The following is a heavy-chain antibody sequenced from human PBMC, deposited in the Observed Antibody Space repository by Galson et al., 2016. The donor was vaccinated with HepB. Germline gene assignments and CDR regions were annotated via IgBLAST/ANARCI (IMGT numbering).Heavy chain of an antibody. Sequence: SLRLSCAASGFAFSNYYMSWIRQAPGKGLEWISYISSIGGSIHYADSVEGRFTISRDNAKNSLYLQMYSLRAEDTAVYYRARSVGRGPAAHFDFWGQGTLVTVSS. CDR3: ARSVGRGPAAHFDF. D-gene: IGHD2-2*01. CDR1: GFAFSNYY. J-gene: IGHJ4*02. CDR2: ISSIGGSI. V-gene: IGHV3-11*01.